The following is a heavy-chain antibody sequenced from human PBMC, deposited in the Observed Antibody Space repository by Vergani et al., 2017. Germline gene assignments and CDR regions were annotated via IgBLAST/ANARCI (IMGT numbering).Heavy chain of an antibody. V-gene: IGHV4-38-2*01. CDR3: ARLASVRVVITQNWFDP. CDR1: GYSISSGYY. Sequence: QVQLQESGPGLVKPSETLSLTCAVSGYSISSGYYWGWIRQPPGKGLEWIGSIYHSGSTYYNPSLKSRVTIAVDTSKNQFSLKLSSVTAAETAVYYCARLASVRVVITQNWFDPWGQGTLVTVSS. CDR2: IYHSGST. J-gene: IGHJ5*02. D-gene: IGHD3-10*01.